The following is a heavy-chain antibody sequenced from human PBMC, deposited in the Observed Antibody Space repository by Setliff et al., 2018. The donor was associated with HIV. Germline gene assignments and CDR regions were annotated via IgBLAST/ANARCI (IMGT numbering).Heavy chain of an antibody. J-gene: IGHJ6*02. CDR1: GFTFSSYD. CDR2: IGTGGDT. CDR3: AREVRTVYTGGHYFYGIDV. V-gene: IGHV3-13*01. D-gene: IGHD3-16*01. Sequence: GGSLRLSCEASGFTFSSYDFHWVRQAAGKGLEWVSAIGTGGDTYYVDSVKGRFTISRENARNSLYLQMNNVRVGDTAVYYCAREVRTVYTGGHYFYGIDVWGQGTAVTVSS.